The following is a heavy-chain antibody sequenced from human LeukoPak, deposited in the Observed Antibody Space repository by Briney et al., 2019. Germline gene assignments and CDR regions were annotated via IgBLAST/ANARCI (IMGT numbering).Heavy chain of an antibody. Sequence: SETLSLTCTVSGDSIRSNNYYWGWIRQPPGKGLEWIGSIYDTGSTFYNPSLKSRVIISVDTSKNQFSLKLSSVTAADTAVYYCQSRFLGWLLDYWGQGTLVTVSS. D-gene: IGHD3-3*01. CDR1: GDSIRSNNYY. CDR3: QSRFLGWLLDY. J-gene: IGHJ4*02. V-gene: IGHV4-39*01. CDR2: IYDTGST.